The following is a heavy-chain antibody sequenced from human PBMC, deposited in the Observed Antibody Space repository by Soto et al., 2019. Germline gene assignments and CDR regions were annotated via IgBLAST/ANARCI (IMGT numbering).Heavy chain of an antibody. CDR3: ARGPSGDKVDY. CDR2: VYYSGST. V-gene: IGHV4-59*08. D-gene: IGHD7-27*01. J-gene: IGHJ4*02. Sequence: PSETLSLTCTVSGGSIASSYWSWIRKSPGKGLEWIGYVYYSGSTNNNPSLTSRITISVDTSKTQFSLDLNSVTAADTAVYYCARGPSGDKVDYWGQGILVTVSS. CDR1: GGSIASSY.